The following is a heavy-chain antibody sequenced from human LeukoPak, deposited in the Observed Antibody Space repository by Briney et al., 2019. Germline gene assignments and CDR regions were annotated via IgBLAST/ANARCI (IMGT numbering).Heavy chain of an antibody. J-gene: IGHJ6*03. D-gene: IGHD6-19*01. Sequence: ASVKVSCKASGYTFTSYGISWVRQAPRQGLEWMGWISAYNGNTNYAQKLQGRVTMTTDTSTSTAYMELRSLRSDDTAVYYCARAPQWLAPRYYYYYMDVWGKGTTVTVSS. CDR3: ARAPQWLAPRYYYYYMDV. CDR2: ISAYNGNT. CDR1: GYTFTSYG. V-gene: IGHV1-18*01.